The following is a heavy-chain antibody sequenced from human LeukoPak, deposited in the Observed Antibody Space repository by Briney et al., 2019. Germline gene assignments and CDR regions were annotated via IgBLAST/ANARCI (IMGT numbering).Heavy chain of an antibody. J-gene: IGHJ6*03. Sequence: PGRSLILSCAASGFTFSSYGMHWVRQAPGKGLEWVAFIRYDGSNKYYGDSVKGRFTISRDNSKNTLYLQMNSLRAEDTAVYYCAKDGDYYYYMDVWGKGTTVTVSS. CDR3: AKDGDYYYYMDV. D-gene: IGHD2-15*01. V-gene: IGHV3-30*02. CDR1: GFTFSSYG. CDR2: IRYDGSNK.